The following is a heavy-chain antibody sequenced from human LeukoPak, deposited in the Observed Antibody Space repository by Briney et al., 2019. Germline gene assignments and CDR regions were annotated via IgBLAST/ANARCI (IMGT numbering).Heavy chain of an antibody. J-gene: IGHJ6*03. CDR3: GRDALVGYLSFYYMDV. CDR1: GGPIISRY. D-gene: IGHD2-15*01. Sequence: PSETLSLTCTVSGGPIISRYWTWIRQSPVKGLEWIGDISNSGSTSYNPSLKSRVTISIDTSKNQFSLKLSSVTASHTAVYYCGRDALVGYLSFYYMDVWGKGTTVTVSS. CDR2: ISNSGST. V-gene: IGHV4-59*11.